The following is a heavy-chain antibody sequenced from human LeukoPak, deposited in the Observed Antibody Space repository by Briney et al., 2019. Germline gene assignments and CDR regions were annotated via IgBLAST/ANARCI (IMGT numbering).Heavy chain of an antibody. J-gene: IGHJ4*02. Sequence: WGSLRLSCAASGFTFSSYGMNWVRQAPGKGLEWVSSITSSSSYIYYADSVKGRFTISRDNAKNSRYLQMNSLRAEDTAVYYCARSYSSSRGTFDYWGQGNLLTVSS. CDR3: ARSYSSSRGTFDY. CDR2: ITSSSSYI. CDR1: GFTFSSYG. D-gene: IGHD6-6*01. V-gene: IGHV3-21*01.